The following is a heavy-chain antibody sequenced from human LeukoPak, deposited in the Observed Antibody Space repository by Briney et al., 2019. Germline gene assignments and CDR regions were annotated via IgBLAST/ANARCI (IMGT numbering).Heavy chain of an antibody. CDR3: ARGVILWFGELSPFDY. CDR1: GYTFTSYG. CDR2: INAGNGNT. D-gene: IGHD3-10*01. J-gene: IGHJ4*02. Sequence: ASVKVSCKASGYTFTSYGISWVRQAPGQRLEWMGWINAGNGNTKYSQKFQGRVTITRDTSASTAYMELSSLRSEDTAVYYCARGVILWFGELSPFDYWGQGTLVTVSS. V-gene: IGHV1-3*01.